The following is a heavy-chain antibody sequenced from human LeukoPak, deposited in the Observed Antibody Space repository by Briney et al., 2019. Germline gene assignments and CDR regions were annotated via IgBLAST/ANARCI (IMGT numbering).Heavy chain of an antibody. CDR2: ISSSSSYI. CDR3: AREYYYGSGSYYRRDYFDY. V-gene: IGHV3-21*01. J-gene: IGHJ4*02. D-gene: IGHD3-10*01. CDR1: GFTFSSYS. Sequence: GGSLRLSCAASGFTFSSYSMNWVRQAPGKGLEWVSSISSSSSYIYYADSVKGRFTISRDNAKNSLYLQMSSLRAEDTAVHYCAREYYYGSGSYYRRDYFDYWGQGTLVTVSS.